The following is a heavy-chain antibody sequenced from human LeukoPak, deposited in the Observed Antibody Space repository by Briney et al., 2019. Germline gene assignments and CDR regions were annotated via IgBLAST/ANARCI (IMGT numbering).Heavy chain of an antibody. CDR2: ISGSGGST. J-gene: IGHJ4*02. V-gene: IGHV3-23*01. D-gene: IGHD6-13*01. Sequence: GGTLRLSCAASGFTFSSYGMIWVRQAPGKGLEWVSGISGSGGSTYLVDSVKGRFTISRDNSKNTLYLEMNSLRADDTAVYYCAKDRPTVYSSSWLHFLDSWGQGTLVTVSS. CDR3: AKDRPTVYSSSWLHFLDS. CDR1: GFTFSSYG.